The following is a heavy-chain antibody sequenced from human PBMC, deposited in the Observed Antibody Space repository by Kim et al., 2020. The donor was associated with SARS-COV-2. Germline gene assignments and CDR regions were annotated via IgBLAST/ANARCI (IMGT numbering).Heavy chain of an antibody. J-gene: IGHJ5*02. CDR3: AKPPRANWNYESGWFDP. CDR1: GFTFDDYA. D-gene: IGHD1-7*01. V-gene: IGHV3-9*01. CDR2: ISWNSGTK. Sequence: GGSLRLSCAASGFTFDDYAMHWVRQAPGKGLEWVSGISWNSGTKGYADSVKGRFTISRDNARNSLYLQMNGLRTEDTALYYCAKPPRANWNYESGWFDPWGQGTLVTVSS.